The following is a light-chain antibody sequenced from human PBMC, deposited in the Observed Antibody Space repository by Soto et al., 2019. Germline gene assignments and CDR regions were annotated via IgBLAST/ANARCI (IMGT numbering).Light chain of an antibody. Sequence: DIQMTQSPSTLSASVGDRVTITCRASQSISSWLAWYQQKPGKAPKLLIYDASSLESGVPSRFSGSGSGTEFTLTSSSLQTDDFATYYCQQYNSYPWTFGHGTQVEIK. CDR3: QQYNSYPWT. J-gene: IGKJ1*01. CDR1: QSISSW. CDR2: DAS. V-gene: IGKV1-5*01.